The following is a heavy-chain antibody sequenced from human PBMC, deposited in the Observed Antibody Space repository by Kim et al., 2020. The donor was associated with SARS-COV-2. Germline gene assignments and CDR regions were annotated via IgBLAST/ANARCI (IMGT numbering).Heavy chain of an antibody. CDR3: ARWVVGQQLGTDY. CDR2: MNPNSGNT. D-gene: IGHD6-13*01. Sequence: ASVKVSCKASGYTLTSYDINWVRQATGQGLEWMGWMNPNSGNTGYAQKFQGRVTMTRNTSISTAYMELSSLRSEDTAVYYCARWVVGQQLGTDYWCQGTLVTVSS. J-gene: IGHJ4*02. V-gene: IGHV1-8*01. CDR1: GYTLTSYD.